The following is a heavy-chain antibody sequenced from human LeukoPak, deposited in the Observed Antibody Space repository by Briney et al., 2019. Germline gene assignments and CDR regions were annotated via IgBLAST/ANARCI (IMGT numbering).Heavy chain of an antibody. J-gene: IGHJ6*03. V-gene: IGHV3-23*01. Sequence: PGGSLRLSCAASGFAFKNAWMSWVRQAPGKGLEWVSAISGSGGSTYYADSVKGRFTISRDNSKNTLYLQMNSLRAEDTAVYYCAKRRGLELLYYYYMDVWGKGTTVTVSS. CDR1: GFAFKNAW. CDR2: ISGSGGST. CDR3: AKRRGLELLYYYYMDV. D-gene: IGHD1-7*01.